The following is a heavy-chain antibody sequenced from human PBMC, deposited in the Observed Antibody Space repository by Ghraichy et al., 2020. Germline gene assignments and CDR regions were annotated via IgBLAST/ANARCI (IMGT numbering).Heavy chain of an antibody. J-gene: IGHJ3*02. D-gene: IGHD3-16*01. CDR1: GGSISSYY. Sequence: SETLSLTCTVSGGSISSYYWGWIRQPPGKGLEWIGSIYYSGTTYYNPSLKSRVTISVDTSKNQFSLKLSSVTAADTAVYYCARLSTGGDAFDIWGQGTMVTVSS. V-gene: IGHV4-39*01. CDR2: IYYSGTT. CDR3: ARLSTGGDAFDI.